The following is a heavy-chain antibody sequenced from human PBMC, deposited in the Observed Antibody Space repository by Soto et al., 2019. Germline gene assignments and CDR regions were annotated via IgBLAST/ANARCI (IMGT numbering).Heavy chain of an antibody. J-gene: IGHJ6*02. CDR1: GFSLSTSGMR. V-gene: IGHV2-70*04. Sequence: SGPTLVNPTQTLTLTCTFSGFSLSTSGMRVSWIRQPPGKALEWLARIDWEDDKFYSTSLKTRLTISKDTSKNQVVLTMTNMDPVDTASYYCARISKLGMDVWGQGTTVTVSS. CDR2: IDWEDDK. CDR3: ARISKLGMDV.